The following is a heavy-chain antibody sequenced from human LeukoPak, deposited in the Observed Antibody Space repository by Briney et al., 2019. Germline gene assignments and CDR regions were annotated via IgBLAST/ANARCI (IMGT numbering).Heavy chain of an antibody. Sequence: SQTLSLTCTVSGGSISSGDYYWSWIRQPPGKGLEWIGYIYYSGSTYYNPSLKSRVTISVDTSKNQFSLKLSSVTAADTAVYYCAATYTVTNFRVGRTLFDYWGQGTLVTVSS. CDR3: AATYTVTNFRVGRTLFDY. D-gene: IGHD4-17*01. J-gene: IGHJ4*02. V-gene: IGHV4-30-4*08. CDR1: GGSISSGDYY. CDR2: IYYSGST.